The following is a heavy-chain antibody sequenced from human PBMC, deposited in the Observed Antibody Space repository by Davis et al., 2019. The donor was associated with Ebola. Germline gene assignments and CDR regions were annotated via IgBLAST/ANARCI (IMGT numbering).Heavy chain of an antibody. V-gene: IGHV1-18*01. CDR1: GYTLISYG. D-gene: IGHD4-11*01. Sequence: ASVKVSCKASGYTLISYGISWVRQATGQGLEWMGWISAYNGNTNYAQKLQGRVTMTTDTSTSTAYMELRSLRSDDTAVYYCARGGDDYSNWWFDPWGQGTLVTVSS. CDR2: ISAYNGNT. J-gene: IGHJ5*02. CDR3: ARGGDDYSNWWFDP.